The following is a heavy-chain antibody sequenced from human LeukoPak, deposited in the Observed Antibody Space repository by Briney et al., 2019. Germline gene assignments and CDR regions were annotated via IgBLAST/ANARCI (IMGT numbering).Heavy chain of an antibody. V-gene: IGHV4-39*01. J-gene: IGHJ4*02. D-gene: IGHD1-7*01. CDR1: VGSISSGGPY. Sequence: PSETLSLTRTVSVGSISSGGPYWGWIRQPPGKGLGWIGTIYYIGSTYYNPSLKSRVTITVDTSKNQFSLKLTSVTAADTAVYYCARLFYNWNCADYWGQGTLVTVSS. CDR3: ARLFYNWNCADY. CDR2: IYYIGST.